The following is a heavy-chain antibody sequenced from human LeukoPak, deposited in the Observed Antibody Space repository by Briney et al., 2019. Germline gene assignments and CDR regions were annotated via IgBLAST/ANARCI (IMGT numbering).Heavy chain of an antibody. J-gene: IGHJ4*02. CDR2: IYSGGST. V-gene: IGHV3-53*01. CDR3: AREHYYDNSGYWS. CDR1: GFTVSNNY. Sequence: PGGSLRLSCAASGFTVSNNYMSWVRQAPGKGLEWVSVIYSGGSTYYADSVKGRFTISRDSSKNTLYLQMNSLRAEDTAVNYCAREHYYDNSGYWSWGQGTLVTVSS. D-gene: IGHD3-22*01.